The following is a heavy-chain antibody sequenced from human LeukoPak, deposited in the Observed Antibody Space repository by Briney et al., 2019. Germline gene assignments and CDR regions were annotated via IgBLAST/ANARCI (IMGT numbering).Heavy chain of an antibody. CDR1: GFTVSSNY. D-gene: IGHD3-10*01. V-gene: IGHV3-53*04. CDR3: ARPSRVRGVIGWFDP. J-gene: IGHJ5*02. Sequence: PGGSLRLSCAASGFTVSSNYMSWVRQAPGKGLEWVSVIYSGGSTYYADSVKGRFTISRHNSKNTLYLQMNSLRAEDTAVYYCARPSRVRGVIGWFDPWGQGTLVTVSS. CDR2: IYSGGST.